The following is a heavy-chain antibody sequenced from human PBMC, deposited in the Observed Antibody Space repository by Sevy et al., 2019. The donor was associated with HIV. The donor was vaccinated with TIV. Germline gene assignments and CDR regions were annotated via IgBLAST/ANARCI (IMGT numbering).Heavy chain of an antibody. CDR1: GFTFSGYA. CDR3: AKTINSGGGVVPAANYYYYGLDV. J-gene: IGHJ6*02. D-gene: IGHD2-2*01. V-gene: IGHV3-23*01. CDR2: INGKGRST. Sequence: GGSLRLSCAASGFTFSGYAMNWVRQAPGKGLEWVSAINGKGRSTHYADSVEGRFTISGDSSKNTLYLQMNSLRAEGMAVYDCAKTINSGGGVVPAANYYYYGLDVWGQWTTVTVSS.